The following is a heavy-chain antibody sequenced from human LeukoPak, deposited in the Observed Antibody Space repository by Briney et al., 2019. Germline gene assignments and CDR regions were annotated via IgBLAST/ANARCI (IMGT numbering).Heavy chain of an antibody. J-gene: IGHJ4*02. V-gene: IGHV3-30-3*01. CDR2: ISYDGSNK. D-gene: IGHD3-22*01. CDR3: ARDGYDSSGYYFDY. CDR1: GFTFSSYA. Sequence: LTGGSLRLSCAASGFTFSSYAMHWVRQAPGKGLGWVAVISYDGSNKYYADSVKGRFTISRDNSKNTLYLQMNSLRAEDTAVYYCARDGYDSSGYYFDYWGQGTLVTVSS.